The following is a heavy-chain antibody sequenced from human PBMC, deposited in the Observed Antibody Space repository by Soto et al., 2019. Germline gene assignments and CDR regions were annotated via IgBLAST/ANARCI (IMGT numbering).Heavy chain of an antibody. V-gene: IGHV4-59*01. CDR3: ARDRQGFYGEQHYYGMDV. J-gene: IGHJ6*02. CDR2: IYYSGST. CDR1: GCSISSYY. Sequence: PSETLSLTCTVSGCSISSYYWSWIRQPPGKGLEWIGYIYYSGSTNYNPSLKSRVTISVDTSKNRFSLKLSSVTAADTAVYYCARDRQGFYGEQHYYGMDVWGQGTTVTVSS. D-gene: IGHD4-17*01.